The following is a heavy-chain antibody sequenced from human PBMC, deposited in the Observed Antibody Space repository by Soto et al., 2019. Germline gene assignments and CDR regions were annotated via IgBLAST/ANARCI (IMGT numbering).Heavy chain of an antibody. J-gene: IGHJ6*02. D-gene: IGHD3-10*01. CDR1: GGSISSSSYY. CDR2: IYYSGST. Sequence: QLQLQESGPGLVKPSETLSLTCTVSGGSISSSSYYWGWIRQPPGKGLEWIGSIYYSGSTNYNPSLKSRVTISVDTSKNQFSLKLSSVTAADTAVYYCARQWPPPHVMVRGVIMRSSSGMDVWGQGTTVTVSS. V-gene: IGHV4-39*01. CDR3: ARQWPPPHVMVRGVIMRSSSGMDV.